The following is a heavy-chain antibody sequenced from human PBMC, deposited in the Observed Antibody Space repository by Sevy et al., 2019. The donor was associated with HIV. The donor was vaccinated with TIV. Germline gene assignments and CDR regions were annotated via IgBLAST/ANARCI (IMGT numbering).Heavy chain of an antibody. CDR1: GPSISSGPYY. J-gene: IGHJ3*01. Sequence: SETLSLTCTVSGPSISSGPYYWTWIRQPAGKGLEWIGRIHFSGATDSNPSHKSRVTISVDTSKNQFSLRRSSVTAADTTVYYCARDTFDRRTYCTTSGTGLCTVDVWVQGTLVTVSS. CDR2: IHFSGAT. V-gene: IGHV4-61*02. D-gene: IGHD2-8*01. CDR3: ARDTFDRRTYCTTSGTGLCTVDV.